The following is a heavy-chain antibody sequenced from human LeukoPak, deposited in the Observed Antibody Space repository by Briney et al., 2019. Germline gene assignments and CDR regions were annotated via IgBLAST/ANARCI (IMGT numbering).Heavy chain of an antibody. D-gene: IGHD3-16*01. J-gene: IGHJ3*02. CDR1: GFTFSSYW. Sequence: QPGGSLRLSCAASGFTFSSYWMHWVRQVPGKGLVWVSRINSDGSSTSYADSVKGRFTISRDNAKNTLYLHMNSLRAEDTAVYYCGRDWGLGAAFDIWGQGTMVTVSS. CDR3: GRDWGLGAAFDI. V-gene: IGHV3-74*01. CDR2: INSDGSST.